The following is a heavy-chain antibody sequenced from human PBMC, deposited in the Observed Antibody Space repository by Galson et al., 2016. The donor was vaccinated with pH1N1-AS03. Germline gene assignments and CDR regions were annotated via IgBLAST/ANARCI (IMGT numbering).Heavy chain of an antibody. CDR3: AAFVEGGGGSGY. CDR2: IPYNGDN. CDR1: GGSIIGHH. D-gene: IGHD1-26*01. Sequence: SETLSLTCTVSGGSIIGHHWSWIRQPPGKGLEWIGHIPYNGDNKYNPSLKTRVTISMDTSKSQLALTLSSATATDTAVYYCAAFVEGGGGSGYWGQGRLVTVS. J-gene: IGHJ4*02. V-gene: IGHV4-59*08.